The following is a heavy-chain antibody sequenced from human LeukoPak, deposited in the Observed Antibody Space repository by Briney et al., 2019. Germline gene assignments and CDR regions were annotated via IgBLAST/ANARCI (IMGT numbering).Heavy chain of an antibody. V-gene: IGHV3-23*01. D-gene: IGHD2-8*01. CDR1: GLTFSNYA. J-gene: IGHJ6*02. CDR2: ITDSGRKT. Sequence: GGSLRLSCAASGLTFSNYAMNWVRQASGRGLEWVSGITDSGRKTYYADSVKGRFSISRDNSKNTVYLQMSDLRAEDTAVYYCVRHNAMDVWGQGTTVIVYS. CDR3: VRHNAMDV.